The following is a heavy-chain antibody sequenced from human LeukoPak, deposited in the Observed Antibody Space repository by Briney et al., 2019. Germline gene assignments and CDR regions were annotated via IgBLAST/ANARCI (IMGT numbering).Heavy chain of an antibody. D-gene: IGHD3-22*01. J-gene: IGHJ4*02. CDR1: GYTLTELS. Sequence: GASVKVSCKVSGYTLTELSMHWVRQAPGKGLEWMGGFDPEDGETIYAQKFQGRVTMTEDTSTDTAYMELSSLRSEDTAVYYCATVYYDSSGYLPFDYWGQGTLVTVPS. CDR3: ATVYYDSSGYLPFDY. CDR2: FDPEDGET. V-gene: IGHV1-24*01.